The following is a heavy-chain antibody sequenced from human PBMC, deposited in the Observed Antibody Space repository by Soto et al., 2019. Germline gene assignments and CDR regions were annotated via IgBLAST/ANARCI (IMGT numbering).Heavy chain of an antibody. Sequence: SENLSLTCAVYGGYFSGYYWSWIRQPPGKGLEWIGEINHRGSTNYNPSLKSRVTISVDRYKSQFSLKLSSVTAADTAGYYSPGGWAKYSSSPRRRYDWFDPWGQGTLVTVYS. CDR1: GGYFSGYY. J-gene: IGHJ5*02. CDR3: PGGWAKYSSSPRRRYDWFDP. V-gene: IGHV4-34*01. CDR2: INHRGST. D-gene: IGHD6-6*01.